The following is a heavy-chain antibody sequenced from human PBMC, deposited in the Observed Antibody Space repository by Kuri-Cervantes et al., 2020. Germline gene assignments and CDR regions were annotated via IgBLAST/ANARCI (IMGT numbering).Heavy chain of an antibody. CDR2: IKGKSDGGTT. J-gene: IGHJ4*02. V-gene: IGHV3-15*01. CDR1: GFTFSNAW. CDR3: PRPGSRGFDY. Sequence: LSLTCAASGFTFSNAWMSWVRQAPGKGLEWVGRIKGKSDGGTTDYAAPVKGRFTISRDDSKNTLYLQMNSLRAEDTAVYYCPRPGSRGFDYWGQGTLVTVSS. D-gene: IGHD1-1*01.